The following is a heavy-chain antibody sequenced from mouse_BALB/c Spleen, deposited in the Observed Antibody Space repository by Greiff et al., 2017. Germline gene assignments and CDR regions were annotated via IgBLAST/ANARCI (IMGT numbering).Heavy chain of an antibody. Sequence: EVQLVESGGGLVQPGGSRKLSCAASGFTFSSFGMHWVRQAPEKGLEWVAYISSGSSTLYYADTVKGRFTISRDNPKNTLFLQMTSLRSEDTAMYYCARSYYYGSSSLLNYAMDYWGQGTSVTVSS. V-gene: IGHV5-17*02. CDR3: ARSYYYGSSSLLNYAMDY. CDR2: ISSGSSTL. J-gene: IGHJ4*01. D-gene: IGHD1-1*01. CDR1: GFTFSSFG.